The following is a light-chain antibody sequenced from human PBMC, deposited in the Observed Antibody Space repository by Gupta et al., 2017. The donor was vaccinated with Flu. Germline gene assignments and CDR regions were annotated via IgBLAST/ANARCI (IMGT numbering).Light chain of an antibody. Sequence: PVLSVTISCSGSSSNIGSNYVYWYQQLPGTAPKLLIYRNNQRPSGVPDRFSGSKSGTSASLAISGLRSEDEADYYCAAWDGSLSGWVFGGGTKLTVL. CDR1: SSNIGSNY. CDR3: AAWDGSLSGWV. CDR2: RNN. J-gene: IGLJ3*02. V-gene: IGLV1-47*01.